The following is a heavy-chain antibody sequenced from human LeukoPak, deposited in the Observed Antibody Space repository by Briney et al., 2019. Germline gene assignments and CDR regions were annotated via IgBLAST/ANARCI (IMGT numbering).Heavy chain of an antibody. D-gene: IGHD3-3*01. CDR1: GYTFTSYD. J-gene: IGHJ5*02. CDR3: ARAKGRFPRSRWFDP. V-gene: IGHV1-8*03. Sequence: ASVKVSCKASGYTFTSYDINWMRQATGQGLEWMGWMNPNSGNTGYAQKFQGRVTITRNTSISTAYMELSSLRSEDTAVYYCARAKGRFPRSRWFDPWGQGTLVTVSS. CDR2: MNPNSGNT.